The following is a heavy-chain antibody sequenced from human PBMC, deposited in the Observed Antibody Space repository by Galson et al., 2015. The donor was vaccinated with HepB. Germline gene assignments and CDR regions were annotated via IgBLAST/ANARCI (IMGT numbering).Heavy chain of an antibody. Sequence: SVKVSCKASGYTFIYFHVHWVRQAPGQGLEWMGIIDPSGGGTVYAQQFQGRVTMTRDTSTGTAYMELSSLRSEDTAVYCCARDRGYYGSGSDGGSLKLWGQGTLVAVSS. CDR1: GYTFIYFH. CDR3: ARDRGYYGSGSDGGSLKL. D-gene: IGHD3-10*01. V-gene: IGHV1-46*01. J-gene: IGHJ3*01. CDR2: IDPSGGGT.